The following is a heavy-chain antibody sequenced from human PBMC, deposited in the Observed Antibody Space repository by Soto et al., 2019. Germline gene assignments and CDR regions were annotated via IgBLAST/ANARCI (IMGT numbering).Heavy chain of an antibody. CDR2: ISYDGSNK. CDR3: AKGLVVATIFVD. Sequence: GGSLRLSCAASGFTFSSYGMHWVRQAPGKGLEWVAVISYDGSNKYYADSVKGRFTISRDNSKNTLYLQMNSLRAEDTAVYYCAKGLVVATIFVDWGQGTLVTVSS. CDR1: GFTFSSYG. J-gene: IGHJ4*02. D-gene: IGHD5-12*01. V-gene: IGHV3-30*18.